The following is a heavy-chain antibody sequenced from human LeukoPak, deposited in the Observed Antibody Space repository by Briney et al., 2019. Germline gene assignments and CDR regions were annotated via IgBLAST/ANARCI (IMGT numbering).Heavy chain of an antibody. D-gene: IGHD3-10*01. CDR3: AREFVGGRSGELGY. CDR2: INPSGGSP. J-gene: IGHJ4*02. CDR1: GYTFTSYY. Sequence: GASVKVSCKASGYTFTSYYLHWVRQDPGQGLEWMGIINPSGGSPNYAQKFQGRVTMTRDTSTSTVYMELRSLRSADTALYYCAREFVGGRSGELGYWGQGTLVTVSS. V-gene: IGHV1-46*01.